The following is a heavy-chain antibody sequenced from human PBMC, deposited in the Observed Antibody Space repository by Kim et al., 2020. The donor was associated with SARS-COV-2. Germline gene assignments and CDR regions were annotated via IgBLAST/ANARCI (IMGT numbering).Heavy chain of an antibody. CDR2: IYSDGTT. D-gene: IGHD3-16*01. J-gene: IGHJ4*02. CDR1: GFSVTDYY. V-gene: IGHV3-53*01. Sequence: GGSLRLSCAASGFSVTDYYMNWVRQSPGKGLEWVSVIYSDGTTYYADSLKGRFTISRDNSKNTLYLQMNSLRAEDTAVYYCAKEYAGSRGLFDYWGQGTLVTVPS. CDR3: AKEYAGSRGLFDY.